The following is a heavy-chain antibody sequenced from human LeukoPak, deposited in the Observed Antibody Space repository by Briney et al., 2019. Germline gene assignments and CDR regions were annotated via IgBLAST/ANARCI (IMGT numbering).Heavy chain of an antibody. Sequence: TSETLSLTCTVSGGSISSYYWGWIRQPPGKGLEWIGGIYYSGSTYYNPSLKSRVTISVDTSKNQFSLKLSSVTAADTAVYYCARDRGGLLWFGVYDYWGQGTLVTVSS. CDR2: IYYSGST. V-gene: IGHV4-39*07. CDR3: ARDRGGLLWFGVYDY. CDR1: GGSISSYY. J-gene: IGHJ4*02. D-gene: IGHD3-10*01.